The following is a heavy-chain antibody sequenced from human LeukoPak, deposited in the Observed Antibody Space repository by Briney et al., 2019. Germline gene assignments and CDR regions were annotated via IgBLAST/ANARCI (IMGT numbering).Heavy chain of an antibody. CDR1: GFTVSSNY. J-gene: IGHJ4*02. CDR3: ARDTTRDGFDY. V-gene: IGHV3-53*01. D-gene: IGHD5-24*01. Sequence: GGSLRLSCAASGFTVSSNYMSWVRQAPGKGLGWVSVIYSGGSTYYADSVKGRFTISRDNSKNTLYLQMNSLRAEDTAVYYCARDTTRDGFDYWGQGTLVTVSS. CDR2: IYSGGST.